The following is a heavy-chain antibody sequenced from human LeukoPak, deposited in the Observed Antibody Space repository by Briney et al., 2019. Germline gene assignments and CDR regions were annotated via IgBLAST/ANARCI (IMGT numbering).Heavy chain of an antibody. V-gene: IGHV4-39*07. CDR3: ARASTVTRLDY. D-gene: IGHD4-17*01. CDR2: IYYSGST. Sequence: SETLSLTCTVSGGSISSSSYYRGWIRQPPGKGLEWIGSIYYSGSTYYNPSLKSRVTISVDTSKNQFSLKLSSVTAADTAFYYCARASTVTRLDYWGQGTLVTVAS. J-gene: IGHJ4*02. CDR1: GGSISSSSYY.